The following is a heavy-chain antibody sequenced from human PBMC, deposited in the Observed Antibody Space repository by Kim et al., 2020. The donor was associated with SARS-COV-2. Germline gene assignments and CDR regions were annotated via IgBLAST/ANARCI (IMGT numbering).Heavy chain of an antibody. D-gene: IGHD5-12*01. V-gene: IGHV3-23*01. CDR2: DDST. J-gene: IGHJ4*02. CDR3: VKGAWLDY. Sequence: DDSTYYAESVKAGFTVSRDSARNTFYLQRNSLGADDTAVYYCVKGAWLDYWGPGTLVTVSS.